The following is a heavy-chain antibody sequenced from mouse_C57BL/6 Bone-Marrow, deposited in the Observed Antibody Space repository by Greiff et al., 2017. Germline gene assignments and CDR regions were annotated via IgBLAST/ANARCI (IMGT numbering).Heavy chain of an antibody. D-gene: IGHD2-13*01. CDR3: ERGVYYGGAFDY. Sequence: QVQLQQPGAELVMPGASVKLSCKASGYTFTSYWMHWVKQRPGQGLEWIGEIDPSDSYTNYNQKFKGKSTLTVDKSSSTAYMQLSSLTSEDSAVYDCERGVYYGGAFDYWGQGTTLTVSS. CDR1: GYTFTSYW. V-gene: IGHV1-69*01. J-gene: IGHJ2*01. CDR2: IDPSDSYT.